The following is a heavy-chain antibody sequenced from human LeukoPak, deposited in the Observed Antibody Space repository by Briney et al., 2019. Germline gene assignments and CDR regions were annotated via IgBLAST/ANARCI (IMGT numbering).Heavy chain of an antibody. J-gene: IGHJ4*02. V-gene: IGHV3-33*01. D-gene: IGHD3-10*01. CDR2: IWYDGSSE. CDR1: GLTFRNYG. Sequence: GGSLRLSCEASGLTFRNYGMYWVRQAPGKGLEWVAVIWYDGSSENYADSVKGRFTISRDNSKNTLYLQMNSLRVEDTAVYYCARVEGRFYGSGSYRGFDYWGQGTLVTVSS. CDR3: ARVEGRFYGSGSYRGFDY.